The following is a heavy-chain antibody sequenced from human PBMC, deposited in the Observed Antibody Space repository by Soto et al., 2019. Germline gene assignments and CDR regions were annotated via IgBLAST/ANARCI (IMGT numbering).Heavy chain of an antibody. V-gene: IGHV3-23*01. CDR1: GFTFSSYA. CDR3: AKDAADWYSDFWLVTPNWFDP. D-gene: IGHD3-3*01. CDR2: ISGSGGST. J-gene: IGHJ5*02. Sequence: EVQLLESGGGLVQPGGSLRLSCAASGFTFSSYAMSWVRQAPGKGLEWVSAISGSGGSTYYADSVKGRFTISRDNSKNTLYLQMNSLRAEDTAVYYCAKDAADWYSDFWLVTPNWFDPWGQGTLVTVSS.